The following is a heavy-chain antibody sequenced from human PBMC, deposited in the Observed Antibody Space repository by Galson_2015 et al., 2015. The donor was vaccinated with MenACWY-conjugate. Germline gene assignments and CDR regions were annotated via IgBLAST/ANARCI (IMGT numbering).Heavy chain of an antibody. CDR3: ARDTIAVAGTSLYGMDV. V-gene: IGHV6-1*01. J-gene: IGHJ6*02. D-gene: IGHD6-19*01. CDR2: TYYRSKWYN. CDR1: GDSVSSNSAA. Sequence: CAISGDSVSSNSAAWNWIRQSPSRGLEWLGRTYYRSKWYNDYAVSVKSRITINPGTSKNQFSLQLNSVTPEDTAVYYCARDTIAVAGTSLYGMDVWGQGTTVTVSS.